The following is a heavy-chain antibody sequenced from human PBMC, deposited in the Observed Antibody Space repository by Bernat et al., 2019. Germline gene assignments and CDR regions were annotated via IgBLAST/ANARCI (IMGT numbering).Heavy chain of an antibody. V-gene: IGHV4-39*02. D-gene: IGHD6-13*01. CDR2: IYYSGSA. Sequence: QLQLQESGPGLAKPSATLSLTCTVSGGSISSSRYYWGWIRQPPGKGLEWIANIYYSGSAYYNPSLKSRVTISVDTSKNQLSLKLSSVTAADTAVYYCARDGYSGSWCDYWGQGTLVTVSS. CDR1: GGSISSSRYY. CDR3: ARDGYSGSWCDY. J-gene: IGHJ4*02.